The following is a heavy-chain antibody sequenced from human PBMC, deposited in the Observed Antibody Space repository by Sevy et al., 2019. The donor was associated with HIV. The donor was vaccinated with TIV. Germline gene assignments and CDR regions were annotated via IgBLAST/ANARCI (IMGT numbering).Heavy chain of an antibody. CDR3: ARGHKANSSSSGVWYFDL. D-gene: IGHD6-6*01. CDR2: VYHSGRP. CDR1: GYSISSGYV. V-gene: IGHV4-38-2*01. Sequence: SETLSLTCDVSGYSISSGYVWGWIRQPPGGGLEWIGSVYHSGRPYYNPSLKSRVTISRDTSKNQFSLKLSSVTAADTAVYYCARGHKANSSSSGVWYFDLWGRGTLVTVSS. J-gene: IGHJ2*01.